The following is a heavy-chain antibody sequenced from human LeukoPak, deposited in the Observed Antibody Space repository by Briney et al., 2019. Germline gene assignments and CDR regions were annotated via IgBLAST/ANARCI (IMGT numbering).Heavy chain of an antibody. CDR3: TRLWDTAMDPVYYYYYYMDV. V-gene: IGHV3-73*01. Sequence: GGSLKLSCAASGFTFSGSAMHWVRQASGKGREWVGRIRSKANSYATAYAASVKGRFTISRDDSKNTAYLQMNSLKTEDTAVYYCTRLWDTAMDPVYYYYYYMDVWGKGTTVTVSS. CDR2: IRSKANSYAT. J-gene: IGHJ6*03. CDR1: GFTFSGSA. D-gene: IGHD5-18*01.